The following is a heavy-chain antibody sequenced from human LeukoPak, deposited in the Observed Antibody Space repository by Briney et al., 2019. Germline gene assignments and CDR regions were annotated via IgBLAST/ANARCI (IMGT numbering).Heavy chain of an antibody. CDR1: GFTFSSYG. J-gene: IGHJ4*02. CDR2: IKPDGSQI. Sequence: PGGSLRLSCAASGFTFSSYGMTWVRQAPGKGLEWVANIKPDGSQIYYVDSVKGRFTISRDNAKNSLYLQMNSLRAEDTAVYYCARVDGDYGGDYFDYWGQGTLVTVSS. V-gene: IGHV3-7*01. D-gene: IGHD4-23*01. CDR3: ARVDGDYGGDYFDY.